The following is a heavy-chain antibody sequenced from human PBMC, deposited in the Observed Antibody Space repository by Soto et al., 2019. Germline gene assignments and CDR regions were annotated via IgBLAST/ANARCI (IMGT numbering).Heavy chain of an antibody. V-gene: IGHV3-23*01. Sequence: PGGSLRLSCAASGFTFSSYAMSWVRQAPGKGLEWVSAISGSGGSTYYADSVKGRFTISRDNSKSTLYLQMNSLRAEDTAVYYCAKDRARFLEWSDLDYYYYGMDVWGQGTTVTVSS. CDR2: ISGSGGST. CDR1: GFTFSSYA. CDR3: AKDRARFLEWSDLDYYYYGMDV. J-gene: IGHJ6*02. D-gene: IGHD3-3*01.